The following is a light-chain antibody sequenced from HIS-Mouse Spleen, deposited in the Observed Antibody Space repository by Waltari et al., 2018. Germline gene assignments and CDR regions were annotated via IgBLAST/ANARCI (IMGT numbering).Light chain of an antibody. CDR2: EAN. V-gene: IGLV6-57*02. J-gene: IGLJ3*02. CDR1: SGSIASNY. CDR3: QSYDSSNLWV. Sequence: NFMLTQPHSVSESPGKTVTISCTGSSGSIASNYVQWYQQRPGSAPTTVIYEANQRPSGVPDRFSGSIDSSSNSASLTISGLKTEDEADYYCQSYDSSNLWVFGGGTKLTVL.